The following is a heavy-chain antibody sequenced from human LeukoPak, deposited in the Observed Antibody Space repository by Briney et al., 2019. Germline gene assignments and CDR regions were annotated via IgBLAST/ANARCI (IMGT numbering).Heavy chain of an antibody. Sequence: PSETLSLTCTVSGASISSYFWSWIRQPPGKGLEWIGYIYYSGSTNYNPSLKSRVTTSLDTSKNQFSLKLSSVTAADTAVYYCARREWAKYYFDYWGQGTLVTVSS. CDR1: GASISSYF. D-gene: IGHD2-8*01. V-gene: IGHV4-59*08. J-gene: IGHJ4*02. CDR3: ARREWAKYYFDY. CDR2: IYYSGST.